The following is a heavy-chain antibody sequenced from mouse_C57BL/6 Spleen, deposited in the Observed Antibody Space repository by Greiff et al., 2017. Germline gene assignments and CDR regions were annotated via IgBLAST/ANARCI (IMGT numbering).Heavy chain of an antibody. Sequence: VQLQQPGTELVKPGASVKLSCKASGYNFTSYWMHWVKQRPGQGLEWIGNINPSNGGTNYNQKFKSKSTLTVDKSSSTAYIKSSSLSSEDSAVYDCARFYGNYGGYFEGWGTGTTVTVST. CDR2: INPSNGGT. CDR3: ARFYGNYGGYFEG. V-gene: IGHV1-53*01. D-gene: IGHD2-1*01. J-gene: IGHJ1*03. CDR1: GYNFTSYW.